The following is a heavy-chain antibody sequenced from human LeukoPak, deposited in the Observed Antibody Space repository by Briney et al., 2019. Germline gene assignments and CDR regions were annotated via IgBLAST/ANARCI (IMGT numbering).Heavy chain of an antibody. Sequence: ASVKVSCKASGYTFTGYYMHWVRQAPGQGLEWMGWINPNSGGTNYAQKFQGRVTMTRNTSISTAYMELSSLRSEDTAVYYCTRGQASTVYYYYGMDVWGQGTTVTVSS. CDR1: GYTFTGYY. D-gene: IGHD4-11*01. CDR2: INPNSGGT. CDR3: TRGQASTVYYYYGMDV. V-gene: IGHV1-2*02. J-gene: IGHJ6*02.